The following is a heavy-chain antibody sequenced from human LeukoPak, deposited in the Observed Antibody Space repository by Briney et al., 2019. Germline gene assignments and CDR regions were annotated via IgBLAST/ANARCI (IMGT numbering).Heavy chain of an antibody. V-gene: IGHV3-23*01. Sequence: GGSLRLSCAASGFTFSSYAMSWVRQAPGKGLEWVSAISGSGGRTYYADSVKGRFTISRDNSKNTLYLQMSSLRAEDTAVYYCAKGERHYYDSSGYYSYYFDYWGQGTLVTVSS. CDR3: AKGERHYYDSSGYYSYYFDY. CDR2: ISGSGGRT. CDR1: GFTFSSYA. J-gene: IGHJ4*02. D-gene: IGHD3-22*01.